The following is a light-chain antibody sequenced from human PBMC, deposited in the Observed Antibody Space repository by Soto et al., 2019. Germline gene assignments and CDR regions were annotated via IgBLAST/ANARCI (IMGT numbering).Light chain of an antibody. CDR1: QSIDSF. CDR2: AAS. Sequence: DIQMTQSPSSLSASVGDRVTITCRASQSIDSFLNWYQQKPGKAPKLLIYAASSLQSGVPSRFSGNGSGTDFTLTISSLQPEDFATYYCQQSYSTPYTFGQGTKLEIK. V-gene: IGKV1-39*01. CDR3: QQSYSTPYT. J-gene: IGKJ2*01.